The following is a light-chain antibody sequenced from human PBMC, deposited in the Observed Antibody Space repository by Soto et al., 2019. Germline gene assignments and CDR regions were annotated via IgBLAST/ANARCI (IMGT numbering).Light chain of an antibody. V-gene: IGKV1-12*01. CDR2: AAF. Sequence: DIQMTQSPSSVSASIGDRVTISCRASQSIYKWLVWYQQKPGKAPKLLIYAAFTLQSGVPSRFSGSGYGTDFTLTISSLQPADFATYYCQQADSFPLSSGGGTKVEI. CDR3: QQADSFPLS. CDR1: QSIYKW. J-gene: IGKJ4*01.